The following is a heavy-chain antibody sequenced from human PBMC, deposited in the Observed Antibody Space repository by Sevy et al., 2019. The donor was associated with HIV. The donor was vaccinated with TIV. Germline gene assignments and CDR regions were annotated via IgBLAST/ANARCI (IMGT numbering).Heavy chain of an antibody. V-gene: IGHV3-66*01. CDR1: GFTVSSNY. D-gene: IGHD3-22*01. CDR2: IYSGGST. Sequence: LSLTCAASGFTVSSNYMSWVRQAPGKGLEWVSVIYSGGSTYYADSVKGRFTISRDNSKNTLYLQMNSLRAEDTAVYYCARGSFTYYYDSSGYYFDYWGQGTLVTVSS. CDR3: ARGSFTYYYDSSGYYFDY. J-gene: IGHJ4*02.